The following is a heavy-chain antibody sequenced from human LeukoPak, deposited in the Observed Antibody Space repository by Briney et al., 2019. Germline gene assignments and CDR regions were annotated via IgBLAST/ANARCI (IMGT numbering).Heavy chain of an antibody. Sequence: SQTLSLTCTVSGGSISSGSYYWSWIRQPAGKGLEWIGRIYTSGSTNYNPSLKSRVTISVDTSKNQFSLKLSSVTAADTAVYYCAREGEATMDYWGQGTLVTVSS. J-gene: IGHJ4*02. CDR1: GGSISSGSYY. CDR3: AREGEATMDY. CDR2: IYTSGST. V-gene: IGHV4-61*02. D-gene: IGHD5-12*01.